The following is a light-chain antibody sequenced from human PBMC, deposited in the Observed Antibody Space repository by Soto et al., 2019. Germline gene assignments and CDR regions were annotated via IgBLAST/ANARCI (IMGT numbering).Light chain of an antibody. V-gene: IGLV4-69*01. CDR3: QTWGSGIVV. J-gene: IGLJ2*01. CDR1: SGHSNYA. CDR2: LNSDGSH. Sequence: QLVLTQSPSASASLGASVKLTCTLSSGHSNYAIAWHQQQSEKGPRYLMKLNSDGSHSKGDGIPDRFSGSSSGAERYLTISSLQCEDDADYCCQTWGSGIVVFGGGTKVTVL.